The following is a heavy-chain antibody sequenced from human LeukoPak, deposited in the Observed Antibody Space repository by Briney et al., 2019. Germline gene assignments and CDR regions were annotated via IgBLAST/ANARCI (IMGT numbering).Heavy chain of an antibody. J-gene: IGHJ6*02. CDR1: GYSFTSYW. V-gene: IGHV5-51*01. CDR2: IYPGDSDT. CDR3: ARLDSAGYSSGWYGMDV. D-gene: IGHD6-19*01. Sequence: GESLKLSCKGSGYSFTSYWIGWVRQMPGKGLEWMGIIYPGDSDTRYSPSFQGQVTISANKSISTAYLQWSSLKASDTAMYYCARLDSAGYSSGWYGMDVWGQGTTVTVSS.